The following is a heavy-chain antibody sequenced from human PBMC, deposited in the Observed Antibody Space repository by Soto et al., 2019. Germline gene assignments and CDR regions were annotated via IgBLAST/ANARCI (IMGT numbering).Heavy chain of an antibody. CDR3: TRGGGRDSNENC. CDR1: GFKFRSYW. Sequence: EVQLVESGGTLVQPGGSLRLSCVASGFKFRSYWMSWVRQAPGKGLEWLANIKEDGSEKYYVDSVEGRFTISRNNARNSVYFQINSMRAEDTAIYYCTRGGGRDSNENCWGQGTMVIVSS. V-gene: IGHV3-7*01. D-gene: IGHD4-4*01. CDR2: IKEDGSEK. J-gene: IGHJ4*02.